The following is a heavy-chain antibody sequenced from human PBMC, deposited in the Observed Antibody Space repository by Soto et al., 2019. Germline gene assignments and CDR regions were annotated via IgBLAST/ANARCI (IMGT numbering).Heavy chain of an antibody. CDR3: GHRVLAGHQIDY. Sequence: ITMKESGPTLVKPTQTLTLTCTFSGFSLSTSGVGVGWVRQPPGKALEWLAFIYWDDDERYTASLKRRLTVTKDTSKNQVVLTMTNVDPVDTAAYYCGHRVLAGHQIDYWGQGILVTVSS. V-gene: IGHV2-5*02. CDR2: IYWDDDE. D-gene: IGHD2-15*01. CDR1: GFSLSTSGVG. J-gene: IGHJ4*02.